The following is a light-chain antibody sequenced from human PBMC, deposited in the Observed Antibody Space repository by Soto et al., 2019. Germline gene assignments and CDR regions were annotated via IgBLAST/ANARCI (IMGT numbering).Light chain of an antibody. Sequence: EIVMTQSPAILSVSPGERATLSCRANQSISSNLAWYQQKPGQAPSLLIYGASTRATGIPARFSGSGSGTEFTLTITSLQPEDFATYYCLQHYDFSWTFGQGTKVDI. CDR3: LQHYDFSWT. CDR2: GAS. J-gene: IGKJ1*01. V-gene: IGKV3-15*01. CDR1: QSISSN.